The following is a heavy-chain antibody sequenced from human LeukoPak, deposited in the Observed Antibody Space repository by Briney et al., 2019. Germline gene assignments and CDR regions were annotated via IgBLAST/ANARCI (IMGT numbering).Heavy chain of an antibody. V-gene: IGHV3-30*18. CDR1: GFTFSSYG. CDR2: ISYDGSNK. J-gene: IGHJ6*03. CDR3: AKYYCGSGSPFDYYMDV. Sequence: GGSLRLSCAASGFTFSSYGMHWVRQAPGKGLEWVAVISYDGSNKYYADSVKGRFTISRDNSKNTLYLQMNSLRAEDTAVYYCAKYYCGSGSPFDYYMDVWGKGTTVTISS. D-gene: IGHD3-10*01.